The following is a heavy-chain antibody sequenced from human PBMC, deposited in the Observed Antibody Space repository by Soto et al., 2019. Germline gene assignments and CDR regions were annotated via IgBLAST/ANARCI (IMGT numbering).Heavy chain of an antibody. CDR2: IYYSGST. V-gene: IGHV4-59*01. D-gene: IGHD2-15*01. CDR1: DGSISSYY. CDR3: ARVDCSPSNCYNLYYGRDV. J-gene: IGHJ6*02. Sequence: PSETLSLTCTVSDGSISSYYWSWIRQPPGKGLEWIGYIYYSGSTNYNPSLKSRVTISVDTSKNQFSLKLSSVTAADTAVYYCARVDCSPSNCYNLYYGRDVWGQGTTVTVSS.